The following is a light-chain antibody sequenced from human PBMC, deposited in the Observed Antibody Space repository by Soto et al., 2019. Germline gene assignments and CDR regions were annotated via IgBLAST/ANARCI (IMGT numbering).Light chain of an antibody. CDR1: SSDIGAYNY. V-gene: IGLV2-14*01. CDR2: EVS. J-gene: IGLJ1*01. Sequence: QSALTQSASVSGSPGQSITISCTGTSSDIGAYNYVSWYQQHPGKAPKLMIYEVSNRPSGVSNRFSGSKSGNTASLTISGLQDEDEADYYCSSYTGSSTPYGFGTGTSSPS. CDR3: SSYTGSSTPYG.